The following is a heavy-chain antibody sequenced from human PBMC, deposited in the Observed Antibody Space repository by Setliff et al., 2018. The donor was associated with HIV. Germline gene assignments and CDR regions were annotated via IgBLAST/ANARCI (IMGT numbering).Heavy chain of an antibody. CDR1: GFTVSSSY. D-gene: IGHD6-25*01. CDR3: ARSRPYNSALDY. Sequence: PGGSLRLSCEASGFTVSSSYMAWVRQAPGKGLGWVSTIYSDGSTYHRDSVKGRFTLSRDNSKNTVYLQVGSLRPDDTAMYYCARSRPYNSALDYWGQGTLVTVSS. V-gene: IGHV3-66*02. J-gene: IGHJ4*02. CDR2: IYSDGST.